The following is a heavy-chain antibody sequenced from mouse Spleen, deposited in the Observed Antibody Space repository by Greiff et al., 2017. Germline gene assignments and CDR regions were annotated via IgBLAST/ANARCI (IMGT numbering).Heavy chain of an antibody. CDR3: ASSTGPAWFAY. J-gene: IGHJ3*01. Sequence: EVKLMESGPELVKPGASVKISCKASGYSFTDYNMNWVKQSNGKSLEWIGVINPNYGTTSYNQKFKGKATLTVDQSSSTAYMQLNSLTSEDSAVYYCASSTGPAWFAYWGQGTLVTVSA. CDR1: GYSFTDYN. V-gene: IGHV1-39*01. CDR2: INPNYGTT. D-gene: IGHD4-1*02.